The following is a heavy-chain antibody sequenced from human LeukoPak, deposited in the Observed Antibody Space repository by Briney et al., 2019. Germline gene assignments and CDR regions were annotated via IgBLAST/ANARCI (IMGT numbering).Heavy chain of an antibody. J-gene: IGHJ4*02. D-gene: IGHD2-15*01. CDR1: GFTFSSYA. CDR2: ISYDGSNK. CDR3: AREHIVVVAGGFDY. Sequence: GGSLRLSCAASGFTFSSYAMHWVRQAPGKGLEWVAVISYDGSNKYYADSVTGRFTISRDNSKNTLYLQMNSLRAEDTAVYYCAREHIVVVAGGFDYWGQGTLVTVSS. V-gene: IGHV3-30*04.